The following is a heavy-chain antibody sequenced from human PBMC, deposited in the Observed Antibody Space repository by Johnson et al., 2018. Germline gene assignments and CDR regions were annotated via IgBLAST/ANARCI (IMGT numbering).Heavy chain of an antibody. CDR2: ISDSGQHT. D-gene: IGHD2-8*01. J-gene: IGHJ1*01. V-gene: IGHV3-23*04. Sequence: VQLVESVGDLVQPGGSLRLSCAASGFTFSTYVSWVRQAPGLGLEWVSTISDSGQHTFYADSVKGRFTISRDNSKDTVYLQINTLRAEDTAVDYCAKGLRGKTYFQYWGQGTLGTVSS. CDR1: GFTFSTY. CDR3: AKGLRGKTYFQY.